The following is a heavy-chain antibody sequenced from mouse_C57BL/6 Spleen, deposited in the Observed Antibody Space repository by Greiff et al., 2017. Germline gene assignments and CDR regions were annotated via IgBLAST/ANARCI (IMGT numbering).Heavy chain of an antibody. V-gene: IGHV1-81*01. CDR1: GYTFTSYG. CDR3: AGGYSNYEGWFAY. J-gene: IGHJ3*01. D-gene: IGHD2-5*01. CDR2: IYPRSGNT. Sequence: QVQLKESGAELARPGASVKLSCKASGYTFTSYGISWVKQRTGQGLEWIGEIYPRSGNTYYNEKFKGKATLTADKSSSTAYMELRSLTSEDSAVYFGAGGYSNYEGWFAYWGQGTLVTVSA.